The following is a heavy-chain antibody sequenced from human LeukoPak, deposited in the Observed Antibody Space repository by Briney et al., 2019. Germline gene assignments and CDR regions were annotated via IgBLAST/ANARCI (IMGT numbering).Heavy chain of an antibody. V-gene: IGHV4-34*01. Sequence: SETLSLTCAVYGRSFSGYYWSWIRQPPGKGLEWIGEINHSGSTNYNPSLKSRVTISVDTSKNQFSLKLSSVTAADTAVYYCARQYFWSSYYATYYYYGMDVWGQGTTVTVSS. CDR2: INHSGST. D-gene: IGHD3-3*01. CDR1: GRSFSGYY. J-gene: IGHJ6*02. CDR3: ARQYFWSSYYATYYYYGMDV.